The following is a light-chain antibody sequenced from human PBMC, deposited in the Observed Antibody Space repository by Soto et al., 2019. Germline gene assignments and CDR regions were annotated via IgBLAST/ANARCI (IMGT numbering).Light chain of an antibody. Sequence: EIVLTQSPATLSLSPGDRATLSCRANQSVNNYVAWYQQKPGQAPRLLIYDTSDRATGIPARFSGSGSGTDFTLTISSLGPEDFAVFYCQQRSFWPWTFGQGTKVDIK. J-gene: IGKJ1*01. V-gene: IGKV3-11*01. CDR1: QSVNNY. CDR2: DTS. CDR3: QQRSFWPWT.